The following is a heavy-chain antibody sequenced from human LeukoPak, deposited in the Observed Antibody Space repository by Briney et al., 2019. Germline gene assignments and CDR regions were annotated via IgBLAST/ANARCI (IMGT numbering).Heavy chain of an antibody. CDR1: GGSISSSSYY. D-gene: IGHD3-10*01. CDR3: AALWFGESYFDH. J-gene: IGHJ4*02. CDR2: IYYSGST. V-gene: IGHV4-39*01. Sequence: PSETLSLTCTVSGGSISSSSYYWGWTRQPPGKGLEWIGSIYYSGSTYYNPSLKSRVTISVDTSKNQFSLKLSSVTAADTAVYYCAALWFGESYFDHWGQGTLATVSS.